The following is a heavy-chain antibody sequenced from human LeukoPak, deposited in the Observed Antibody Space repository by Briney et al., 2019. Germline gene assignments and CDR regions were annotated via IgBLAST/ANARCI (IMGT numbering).Heavy chain of an antibody. J-gene: IGHJ5*02. CDR3: ARAEYYYDSSGYSWFDP. D-gene: IGHD3-22*01. Sequence: SETLSLTCTVSGGSISSSSYYWSWIRQPPGKGLEWIGYIYYSGSTNYNPSLKSRVTISVDTSKNQFSLKLSSVTAADTAVYYCARAEYYYDSSGYSWFDPWGQGTLVTVSS. CDR1: GGSISSSSYY. V-gene: IGHV4-61*01. CDR2: IYYSGST.